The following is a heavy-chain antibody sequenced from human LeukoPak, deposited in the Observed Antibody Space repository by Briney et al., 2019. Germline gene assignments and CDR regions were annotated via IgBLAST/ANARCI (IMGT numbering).Heavy chain of an antibody. V-gene: IGHV3-30*02. J-gene: IGHJ4*02. CDR2: IRYDGSNK. D-gene: IGHD3-22*01. CDR3: AKDPPKNYYYDSSGYYMDY. Sequence: GGSLRLSCAASGFTFSSYGMHWVRQAPGKGLEWVAFIRYDGSNKYYADSVKGRFTISRDNSKNTLYRQMNSLRAEDTAVYYCAKDPPKNYYYDSSGYYMDYWGQGTLVTVSS. CDR1: GFTFSSYG.